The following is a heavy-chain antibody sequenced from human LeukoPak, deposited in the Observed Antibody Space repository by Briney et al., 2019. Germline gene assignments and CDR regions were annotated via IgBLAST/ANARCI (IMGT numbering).Heavy chain of an antibody. CDR2: ISYDGSHK. Sequence: PGRSLRLSCAASGFTFSSYGMHWVRQAPGKGLEWVAVISYDGSHKYYADSVKGRFTISRDNSENTLYLQMNSLRAEDTAVYYCAKDFLGSSSAGFDYWGQGTLVTVSS. CDR1: GFTFSSYG. V-gene: IGHV3-30*18. CDR3: AKDFLGSSSAGFDY. D-gene: IGHD6-6*01. J-gene: IGHJ4*02.